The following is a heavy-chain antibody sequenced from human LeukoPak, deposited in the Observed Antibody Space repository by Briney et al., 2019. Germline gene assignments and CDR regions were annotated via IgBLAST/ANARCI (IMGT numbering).Heavy chain of an antibody. CDR3: AGDFGVIVAGYMDV. V-gene: IGHV1-2*02. D-gene: IGHD2/OR15-2a*01. J-gene: IGHJ6*03. Sequence: ASVKVSCKASGYTFTGFYMHWVRQAPGQGLEWMGWINPNSGGTNYAQKFQGRVTMTRDTSTSTAYMELSRLRSDDTAVYYCAGDFGVIVAGYMDVWGKGTTVTVSS. CDR1: GYTFTGFY. CDR2: INPNSGGT.